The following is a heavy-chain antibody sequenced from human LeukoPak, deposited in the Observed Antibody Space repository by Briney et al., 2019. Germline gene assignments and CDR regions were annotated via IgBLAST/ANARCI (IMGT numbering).Heavy chain of an antibody. Sequence: SQTLSLTCTVSGGSISSGGYYWSWIRQPAGKGLEWIGRIYTSGSTNYNPSLKSRVTISVDTSKNQFSLKLRSVTAADTVVYYCAREAREGHVFDIWGQGTMVTVSS. V-gene: IGHV4-61*02. CDR3: AREAREGHVFDI. J-gene: IGHJ3*02. CDR1: GGSISSGGYY. D-gene: IGHD5-24*01. CDR2: IYTSGST.